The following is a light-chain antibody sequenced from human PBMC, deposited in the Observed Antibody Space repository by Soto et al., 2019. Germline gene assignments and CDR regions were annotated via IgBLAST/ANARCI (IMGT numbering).Light chain of an antibody. J-gene: IGLJ2*01. CDR3: SSYTSSSTLVV. V-gene: IGLV2-14*01. Sequence: QSALTQPASESGSPGQSITISCTGTSSDVGGYNYVSWYQQHPGKAPKLMIHDVSNRPSGVSNRFSGSKSGNTASLTISGLQAEDEADYYCSSYTSSSTLVVFGGGTQLTVL. CDR1: SSDVGGYNY. CDR2: DVS.